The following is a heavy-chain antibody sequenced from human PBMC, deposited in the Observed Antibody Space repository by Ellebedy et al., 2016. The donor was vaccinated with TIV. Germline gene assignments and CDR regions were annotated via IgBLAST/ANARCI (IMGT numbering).Heavy chain of an antibody. V-gene: IGHV3-23*01. D-gene: IGHD1-26*01. Sequence: GESLKISCAASGLTFSSHAMSWVRQAPGKGLEWVSSITESGGNTYYADSVKGRFTISRDNSKDTLFLQMNSLRAEDTAIFYCAKVGGRELLRGPTYHFDSWGQGTLVTVSS. CDR1: GLTFSSHA. CDR2: ITESGGNT. J-gene: IGHJ4*02. CDR3: AKVGGRELLRGPTYHFDS.